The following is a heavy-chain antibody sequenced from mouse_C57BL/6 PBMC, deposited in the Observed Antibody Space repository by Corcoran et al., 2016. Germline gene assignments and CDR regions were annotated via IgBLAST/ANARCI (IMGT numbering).Heavy chain of an antibody. Sequence: EVQLQQSGPELVKPGASVKISCKAYGYTFTDYYMNWVKQSHGKSLEWIGDINPNNGGTSYNQKFKGKATLTVDKSSSTAYMELRSLTSEDSAVYYCARDGGFAYWGQGTLVTVSA. V-gene: IGHV1-26*01. CDR1: GYTFTDYY. D-gene: IGHD1-1*01. CDR2: INPNNGGT. J-gene: IGHJ3*01. CDR3: ARDGGFAY.